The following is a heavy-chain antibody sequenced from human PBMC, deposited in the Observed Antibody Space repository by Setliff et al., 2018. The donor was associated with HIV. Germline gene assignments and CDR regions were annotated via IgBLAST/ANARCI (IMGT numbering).Heavy chain of an antibody. CDR1: GGSISSGSYY. V-gene: IGHV4-39*01. J-gene: IGHJ6*02. CDR2: IYYSGST. Sequence: SETLSLTCTVSGGSISSGSYYWSWIRQPPGKGLEWIGSIYYSGSTYYNPFLKSRVTISVDTSKNQFSLKLSSVTAADTAVYYCARAQYYYGYWFYHGMDVWGQGTTVTV. CDR3: ARAQYYYGYWFYHGMDV. D-gene: IGHD3-10*01.